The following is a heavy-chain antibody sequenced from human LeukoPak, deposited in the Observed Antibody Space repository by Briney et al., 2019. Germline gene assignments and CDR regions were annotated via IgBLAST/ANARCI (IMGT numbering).Heavy chain of an antibody. D-gene: IGHD6-13*01. V-gene: IGHV1-2*02. J-gene: IGHJ5*02. CDR3: ARGTSNWSTRFPS. CDR2: INPDSGDS. CDR1: GYTFTNFY. Sequence: ASVKVSCKASGYTFTNFYTHWVRQAPGQGLEWMGWINPDSGDSNSTQHFQGRVTMTRDTSISTAYMELSSLRSDDTAVYYCARGTSNWSTRFPSWGQGTLVTVSS.